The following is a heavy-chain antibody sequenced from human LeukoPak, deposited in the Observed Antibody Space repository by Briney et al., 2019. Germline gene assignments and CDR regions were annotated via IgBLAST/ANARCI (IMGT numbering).Heavy chain of an antibody. CDR2: IYTSGST. CDR1: GGSIRNYF. Sequence: SETLSLTCSVSGGSIRNYFWSWIRQPAGKGQEWIGRIYTSGSTDSNPSLRSRVTMSVDTSRNQFSLKLTSVTAADTAVYYCARESKSYDGSGYYHDYWGQGTLVTVSS. CDR3: ARESKSYDGSGYYHDY. J-gene: IGHJ4*02. D-gene: IGHD3-22*01. V-gene: IGHV4-4*07.